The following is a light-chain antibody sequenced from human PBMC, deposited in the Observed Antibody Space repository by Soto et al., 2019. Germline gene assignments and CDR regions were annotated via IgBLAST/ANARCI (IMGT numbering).Light chain of an antibody. V-gene: IGKV1-12*01. Sequence: DIQMTQSPSSVSASVGDTVTLTCRASQGISSWVAWHQQKPGKAPKLLIYAASSLQSGVPSRFSGSGSGTDFTLTISSLQPEDFATYYCQQADSFPLTLGGGTKVEIK. CDR3: QQADSFPLT. CDR1: QGISSW. J-gene: IGKJ4*01. CDR2: AAS.